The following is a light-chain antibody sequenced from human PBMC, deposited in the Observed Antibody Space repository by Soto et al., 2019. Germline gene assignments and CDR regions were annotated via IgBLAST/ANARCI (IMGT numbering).Light chain of an antibody. CDR3: AAWDDSLNGAV. CDR2: SNN. Sequence: ALTQPPSASGTPGQRVTISCSGSSSNIGSNTVNWYQQLPGTAPKLLIYSNNQRPSGVPDRFSGSKSGTSASLAISGLQSEDEADYYCAAWDDSLNGAVFGTGTKVT. CDR1: SSNIGSNT. V-gene: IGLV1-44*01. J-gene: IGLJ1*01.